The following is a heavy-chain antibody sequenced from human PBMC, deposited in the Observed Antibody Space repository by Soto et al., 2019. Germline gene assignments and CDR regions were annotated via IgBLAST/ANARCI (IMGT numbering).Heavy chain of an antibody. D-gene: IGHD6-6*01. V-gene: IGHV1-2*02. J-gene: IGHJ4*02. CDR2: INPNSGGT. CDR1: GYTFTGTFTGYY. Sequence: QVLLVQSGAEVTKPGASVKVSCKASGYTFTGTFTGYYIHWVRQAPGQGLEWMGWINPNSGGTNYAKNFKGGLTIPRDTTISKAQMELRRLGSNDTAIYYCPRDFSSSADGLDYWAREPWSPSPQ. CDR3: PRDFSSSADGLDY.